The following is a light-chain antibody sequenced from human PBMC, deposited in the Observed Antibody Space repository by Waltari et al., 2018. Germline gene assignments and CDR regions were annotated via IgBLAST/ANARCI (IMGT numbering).Light chain of an antibody. J-gene: IGLJ1*01. Sequence: SYVLTQPPSVSVAPGETASITCGGDNIGSYNGNWYQKKSGQAPVLVIFYDSDRPSGVPARFSGSNSGNTATLTITSVEAGDEARYYCQVWHADIDPGVFGTGTEVTVL. CDR1: NIGSYN. V-gene: IGLV3-21*04. CDR3: QVWHADIDPGV. CDR2: YDS.